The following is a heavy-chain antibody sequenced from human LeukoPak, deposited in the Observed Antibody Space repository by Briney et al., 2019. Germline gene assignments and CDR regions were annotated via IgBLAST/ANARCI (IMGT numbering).Heavy chain of an antibody. CDR1: GYTFTSYY. CDR3: AWPATGPPLGY. J-gene: IGHJ4*02. D-gene: IGHD1-1*01. V-gene: IGHV1-46*01. CDR2: INPSGGST. Sequence: ASVKVSCKASGYTFTSYYMHWVRQAPGQGLEWMGIINPSGGSTSYAQKFQGRVTMTRDTSTSTVYMELSNLRSEDTAVYNCAWPATGPPLGYWGQGTLVTVSS.